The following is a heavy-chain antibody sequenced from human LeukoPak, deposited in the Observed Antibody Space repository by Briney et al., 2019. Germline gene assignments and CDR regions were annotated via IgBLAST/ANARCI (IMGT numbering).Heavy chain of an antibody. CDR3: ARAYSSSWYRDWFDP. D-gene: IGHD6-13*01. V-gene: IGHV4-30-2*01. CDR1: GGSISGGGYS. CDR2: IYHSGST. J-gene: IGHJ5*02. Sequence: SQTLSLTCAVSGGSISGGGYSWSWIRQPPGKGLEWIGYIYHSGSTYYNPSLKSRVTISVDRSKNQFSLKLSSVTAADTAVYYCARAYSSSWYRDWFDPWGQGTLVTVSS.